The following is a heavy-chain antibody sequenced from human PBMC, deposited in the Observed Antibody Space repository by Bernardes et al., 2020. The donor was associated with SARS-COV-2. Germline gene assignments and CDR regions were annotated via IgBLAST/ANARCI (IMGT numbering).Heavy chain of an antibody. V-gene: IGHV1-3*04. CDR3: ARRGHLDYHYGMDV. Sequence: ASVKVSCKASGYTFTNYPMHWVRQGPGQRLEWMGWINTADGNTKYSQKFQGRVTITRDTSANRAYMELSSLRSEDTAVYYCARRGHLDYHYGMDVWGQGTPVTVSS. D-gene: IGHD3-16*01. J-gene: IGHJ6*02. CDR1: GYTFTNYP. CDR2: INTADGNT.